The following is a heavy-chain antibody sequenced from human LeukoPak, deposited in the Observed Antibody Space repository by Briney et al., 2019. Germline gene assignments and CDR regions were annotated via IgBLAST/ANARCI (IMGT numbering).Heavy chain of an antibody. J-gene: IGHJ4*02. CDR2: ISYDGSNK. CDR1: GFTFSSYA. Sequence: PGRSLRLSCAAPGFTFSSYAMHWVRQAPGKGLEWVAVISYDGSNKYYADSVKGRFTISRDNSKNTLYLQMNSLRAEDTAVYYCAGPTCLRGGYCSTNSWGQGTLVTVSS. CDR3: AGPTCLRGGYCSTNS. D-gene: IGHD2-2*01. V-gene: IGHV3-30-3*01.